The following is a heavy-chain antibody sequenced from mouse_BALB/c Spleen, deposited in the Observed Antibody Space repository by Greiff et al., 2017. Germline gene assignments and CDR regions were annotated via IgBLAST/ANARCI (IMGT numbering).Heavy chain of an antibody. CDR3: AGFITTVVAKGYFDY. CDR1: GYSITSGYY. D-gene: IGHD1-1*01. CDR2: ISYDGSN. Sequence: VQLKESGPGLVKPSQSLSLTCSVTGYSITSGYYWNWIRQFPGNKLEWMGYISYDGSNKYNPSLKNRISITRDTSKNQFFLKLNSVTTEDTATYYCAGFITTVVAKGYFDYWGQGTTLTVSS. J-gene: IGHJ2*01. V-gene: IGHV3-6*02.